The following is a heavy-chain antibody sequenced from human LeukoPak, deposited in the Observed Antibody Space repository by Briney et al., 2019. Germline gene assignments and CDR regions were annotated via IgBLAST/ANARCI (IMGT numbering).Heavy chain of an antibody. CDR1: GVTISNYG. CDR3: AKRGVVIRVILVGFHKEAYYFDS. CDR2: ISDSGGRT. V-gene: IGHV3-23*01. Sequence: GGSLRLSCAVSGVTISNYGMSWVRQAPGKGLEWVAGISDSGGRTNYADSVKGLFTISRDTAKNTLYLQMNSLRAEDTAVYFCAKRGVVIRVILVGFHKEAYYFDSWGQGVLVTVS. J-gene: IGHJ4*02. D-gene: IGHD3-22*01.